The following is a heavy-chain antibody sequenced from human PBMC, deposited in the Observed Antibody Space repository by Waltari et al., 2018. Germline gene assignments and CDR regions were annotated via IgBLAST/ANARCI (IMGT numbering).Heavy chain of an antibody. V-gene: IGHV4-61*02. CDR2: IYTSGST. Sequence: QVQLQESGPGLVKPSQTLSLTCTVSGGSISSGSYYWRWIRQPAGKGLEWIGRIYTSGSTNYNPSLKSRVTISVDTSKNQFSLKLSSVTAADTAVYYCARAYGSGTYYYGMDVWGQGTTVTVSS. CDR3: ARAYGSGTYYYGMDV. D-gene: IGHD3-10*01. J-gene: IGHJ6*02. CDR1: GGSISSGSYY.